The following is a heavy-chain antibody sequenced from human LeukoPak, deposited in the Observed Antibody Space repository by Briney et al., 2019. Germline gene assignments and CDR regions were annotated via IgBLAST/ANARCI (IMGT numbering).Heavy chain of an antibody. Sequence: GGSLRLSCAASGFTFSIYWMTWVRQLPGKRLEWVAYVSGSGSTVYYADSVKGRFTISRDNGKSSLYLQMNSLRVEDTALYYCVRQFASWGQGTLVTVSS. V-gene: IGHV3-48*01. J-gene: IGHJ4*02. CDR2: VSGSGSTV. CDR3: VRQFAS. CDR1: GFTFSIYW.